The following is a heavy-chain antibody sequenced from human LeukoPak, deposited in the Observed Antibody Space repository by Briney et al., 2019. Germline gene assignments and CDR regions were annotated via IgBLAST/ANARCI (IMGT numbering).Heavy chain of an antibody. CDR1: GFTFSSYA. CDR3: AKDTNYSRRYYYGMDV. J-gene: IGHJ6*02. CDR2: ISGSGGST. Sequence: GGSLRLSCAASGFTFSSYAMSWVRQAPGKGLEWVSAISGSGGSTYYAEYVKGRFTIATDNSKNTLYLQMHRLRAEDTAVYYCAKDTNYSRRYYYGMDVWGQGPTVTVSS. V-gene: IGHV3-23*01. D-gene: IGHD4-11*01.